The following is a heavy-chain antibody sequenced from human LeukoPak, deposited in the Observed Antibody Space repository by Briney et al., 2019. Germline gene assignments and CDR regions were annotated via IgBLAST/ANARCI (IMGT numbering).Heavy chain of an antibody. V-gene: IGHV4-59*12. J-gene: IGHJ4*02. CDR2: IYHSGST. CDR3: ARDGGAARDY. D-gene: IGHD6-6*01. CDR1: GGSISSYY. Sequence: SETLSLTCTVSGGSISSYYWSWIRQPPGKGLEWIGYIYHSGSTYYNPSLKSRVTISIDRSKNQFSLKLSSVTAADTAVYYCARDGGAARDYWGQGTLVTVSS.